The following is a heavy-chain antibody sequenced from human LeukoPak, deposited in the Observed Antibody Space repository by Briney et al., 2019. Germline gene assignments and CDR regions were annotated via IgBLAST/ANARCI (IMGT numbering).Heavy chain of an antibody. CDR3: AKSPVSSCRGSFCYPFDY. D-gene: IGHD2-15*01. Sequence: TGGSLRLSCAASGFTVSSNYTSWVRQAPGKGLEWVSVISGSDDGTYYADSVKGRFTISRDNSRNTLYLQMNTLRAEDTAVYFCAKSPVSSCRGSFCYPFDYWGQGNLVTVSS. V-gene: IGHV3-23*01. J-gene: IGHJ4*02. CDR2: ISGSDDGT. CDR1: GFTVSSNY.